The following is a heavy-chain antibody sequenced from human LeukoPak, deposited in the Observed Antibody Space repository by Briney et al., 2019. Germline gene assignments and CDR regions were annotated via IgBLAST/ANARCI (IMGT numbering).Heavy chain of an antibody. D-gene: IGHD6-19*01. CDR1: GGSSSSLNL. V-gene: IGHV4-4*02. J-gene: IGHJ4*02. CDR3: AGLEGRYSTDWFYFFDY. CDR2: MYLGGTT. Sequence: SETLSLTCIVSGGSSSSLNLWSWLRQPPGKGLEWIGEMYLGGTTNFNPSLKSRVTILIDKSKNQLSLQLTSVTAADTAVYYCAGLEGRYSTDWFYFFDYWGQGALVTVSS.